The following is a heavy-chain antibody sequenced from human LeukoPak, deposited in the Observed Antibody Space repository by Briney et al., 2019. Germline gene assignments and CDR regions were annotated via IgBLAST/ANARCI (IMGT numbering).Heavy chain of an antibody. CDR3: ARHMSSSAYSPIGY. Sequence: SETLSLTCTVSGGSISSSSYYWGWIRHPPGKGLEWIGSIYYSGSTHYNPSLKSRVTISVDTSKNQFSLKLSSVTAADTAVYFCARHMSSSAYSPIGYWGQGTLVTVSS. CDR2: IYYSGST. CDR1: GGSISSSSYY. J-gene: IGHJ4*02. D-gene: IGHD3-22*01. V-gene: IGHV4-39*01.